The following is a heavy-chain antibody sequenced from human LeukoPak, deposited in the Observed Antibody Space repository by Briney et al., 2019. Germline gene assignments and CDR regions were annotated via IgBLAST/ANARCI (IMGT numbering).Heavy chain of an antibody. D-gene: IGHD1-26*01. J-gene: IGHJ4*02. CDR2: IIPIFGTA. Sequence: VASVKVSCKASGYTFTSYGISWVRQAPGQGLEWMGGIIPIFGTANYAQKFQGRVTITADESTSTAYMELSSLRSEDTAVYYCARGLNSGSYGYFDYWGQGTLVTVSS. V-gene: IGHV1-69*13. CDR3: ARGLNSGSYGYFDY. CDR1: GYTFTSYG.